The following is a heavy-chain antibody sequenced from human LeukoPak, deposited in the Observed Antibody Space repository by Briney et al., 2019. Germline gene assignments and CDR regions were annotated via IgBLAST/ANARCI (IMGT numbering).Heavy chain of an antibody. J-gene: IGHJ4*02. CDR2: ISGSGGST. V-gene: IGHV3-23*01. Sequence: TGGSLRLSCAASGFTFSSYAMSWVRQAPGKGLEWVSAISGSGGSTYYADSVKGRFTISRDNSKNTLYLQMNSLRAEDTAVYYCANSEAYFTIFGVAPNWGQGTLVTVSS. CDR3: ANSEAYFTIFGVAPN. CDR1: GFTFSSYA. D-gene: IGHD3-3*01.